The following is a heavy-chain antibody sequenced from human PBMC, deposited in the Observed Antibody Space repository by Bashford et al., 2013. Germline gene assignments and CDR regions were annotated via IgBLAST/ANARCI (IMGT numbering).Heavy chain of an antibody. CDR3: AREARGGRGYNFGLDY. D-gene: IGHD5-18*01. CDR1: GGSISSSDW. V-gene: IGHV4-4*02. Sequence: SETLSLTCAVSGGSISSSDWWSWVRQPPGQGLEWIGEIYYSGNNNYNPSLKSRVTISVDKSKNHFSLKLSSVTAADTAFYYCAREARGGRGYNFGLDYWGQGTLVTVSS. CDR2: IYYSGNN. J-gene: IGHJ4*02.